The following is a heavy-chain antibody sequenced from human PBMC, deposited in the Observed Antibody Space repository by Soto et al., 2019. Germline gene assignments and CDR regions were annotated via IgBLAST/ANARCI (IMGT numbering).Heavy chain of an antibody. D-gene: IGHD2-15*01. Sequence: GGSLSLSCTASGFTFGDYAMNWFRQAPGKGLEWVGFIRSKAYGGTTDYAASVKDRFTISRDDSKSIASLQMNSLKTEDTAVYYCARFCSGGRCRDSDYWGQGTLVTVSS. CDR1: GFTFGDYA. CDR3: ARFCSGGRCRDSDY. J-gene: IGHJ4*02. CDR2: IRSKAYGGTT. V-gene: IGHV3-49*03.